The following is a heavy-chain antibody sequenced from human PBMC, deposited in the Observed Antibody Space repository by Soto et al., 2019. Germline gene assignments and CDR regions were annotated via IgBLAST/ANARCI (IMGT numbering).Heavy chain of an antibody. CDR2: INSVASYV. CDR3: TRGRSSFRRGRICGPYGGLDV. CDR1: RFAFRSYI. Sequence: QLVEPGGGLVKPGGSLRVSCAASRFAFRSYIMHWVRQAPMKVLEWVASINSVASYVYYADSVEGRFTISRDNAKNSVYLQVNRLRAEDTAVYYCTRGRSSFRRGRICGPYGGLDVWGQGTTV. D-gene: IGHD3-10*01. V-gene: IGHV3-21*01. J-gene: IGHJ6*02.